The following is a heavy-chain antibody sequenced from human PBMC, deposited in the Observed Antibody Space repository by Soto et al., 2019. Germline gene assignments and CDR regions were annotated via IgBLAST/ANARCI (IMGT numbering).Heavy chain of an antibody. Sequence: QVQLVQSGAEVKKPGASVKISXXASGXXFIXYPLHXVRXAXXQRPEWMGWINAGDDKTQYSQKFQGRFTITRDTSASTGYMELNSLRSEDTAVYYCARDPFTXXXGVXPYLDYWGQGTLVTVSS. CDR3: ARDPFTXXXGVXPYLDY. J-gene: IGHJ4*02. V-gene: IGHV1-3*01. CDR1: GXXFIXYP. CDR2: INAGDDKT. D-gene: IGHD3-10*01.